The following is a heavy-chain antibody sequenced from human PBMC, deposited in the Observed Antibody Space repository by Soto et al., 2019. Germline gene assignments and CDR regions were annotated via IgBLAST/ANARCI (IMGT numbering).Heavy chain of an antibody. D-gene: IGHD6-13*01. J-gene: IGHJ6*02. V-gene: IGHV1-24*01. CDR1: GYTLTELS. Sequence: DASVKVSCTVSGYTLTELSMHWVLQAPGKGLEWMGGFDPEDGETIYAQKFQGRVTMTEDTSTDTAYMELSSLRSEDTAVYYCATSAPLAPAGKGGVDVWGQGNTVSVYS. CDR2: FDPEDGET. CDR3: ATSAPLAPAGKGGVDV.